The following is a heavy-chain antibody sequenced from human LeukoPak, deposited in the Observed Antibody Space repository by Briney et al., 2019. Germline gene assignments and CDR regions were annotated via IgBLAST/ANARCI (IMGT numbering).Heavy chain of an antibody. J-gene: IGHJ3*02. CDR2: VYHRGTT. D-gene: IGHD4-11*01. CDR3: ARFADTNYDAFDI. Sequence: SDTLSLTCTVSGYSNTSGSYWGWIRQPPGKGLEWIANVYHRGTTYYNPSLKSRLTISVDTSKNHFSLRLSSLSAADTAIYYCARFADTNYDAFDIWGQGTLVTVSS. V-gene: IGHV4-38-2*02. CDR1: GYSNTSGSY.